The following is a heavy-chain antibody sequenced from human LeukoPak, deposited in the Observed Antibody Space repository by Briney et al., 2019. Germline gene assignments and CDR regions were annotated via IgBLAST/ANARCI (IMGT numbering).Heavy chain of an antibody. CDR3: ARGGTTIFGVAKHLSFDY. CDR2: INHSGST. J-gene: IGHJ4*02. V-gene: IGHV4-34*01. CDR1: GGSFSGYY. D-gene: IGHD3-3*01. Sequence: SETLSLTCAVYGGSFSGYYWSWIRQPPGKGLEGMGGINHSGSTNYNPSLKTRVTISVDTSNTQFSLKLSSVTAADTAVYYCARGGTTIFGVAKHLSFDYWGQGTLVTVSS.